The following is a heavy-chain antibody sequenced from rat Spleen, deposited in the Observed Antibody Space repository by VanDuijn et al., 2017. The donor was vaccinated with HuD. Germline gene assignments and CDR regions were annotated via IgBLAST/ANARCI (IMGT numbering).Heavy chain of an antibody. V-gene: IGHV2-16*01. CDR3: ARSDKYDYDGSYYYVHYDY. CDR1: GFSLTNYG. D-gene: IGHD1-12*02. J-gene: IGHJ2*01. CDR2: IWSGGST. Sequence: QVQLKESGPGLVQPSQTLSLTCTVSGFSLTNYGVSWVRQPPGKGLEWIGAIWSGGSTDYSSALKSRLSISRDTSNTQVLLKKNLLQTEDTAMDFCARSDKYDYDGSYYYVHYDYWGQGVMVTVSS.